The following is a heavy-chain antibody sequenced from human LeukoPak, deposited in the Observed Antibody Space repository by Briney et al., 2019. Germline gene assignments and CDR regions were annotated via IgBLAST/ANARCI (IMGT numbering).Heavy chain of an antibody. CDR2: IYHSGST. V-gene: IGHV4-4*02. J-gene: IGHJ6*02. CDR1: GGSISSSNW. Sequence: PSGTLSLTCAVSGGSISSSNWWSWVRQPPGKGLEWIGEIYHSGSTNYNPSLKSRVTISVDTSRNQFSLKLSSVTAADTAVNYCGLYYYYYGMDVWGQGTTVTVSS. CDR3: GLYYYYYGMDV.